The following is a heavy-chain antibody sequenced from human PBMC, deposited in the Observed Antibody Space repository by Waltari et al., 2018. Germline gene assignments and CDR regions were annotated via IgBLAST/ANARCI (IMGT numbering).Heavy chain of an antibody. V-gene: IGHV3-9*01. CDR1: GFTFDDYA. Sequence: EVQLVESGGGLVQPGRSLRLSCAASGFTFDDYAMHWVRQAPGKGLEWVSGISWNSGSIGYADSVKGRFTISRDNAKNSLYLQMNSLRAEDTALYYCAKGSSSYPYDAFDIWGQGTMVTVSS. J-gene: IGHJ3*02. D-gene: IGHD6-6*01. CDR2: ISWNSGSI. CDR3: AKGSSSYPYDAFDI.